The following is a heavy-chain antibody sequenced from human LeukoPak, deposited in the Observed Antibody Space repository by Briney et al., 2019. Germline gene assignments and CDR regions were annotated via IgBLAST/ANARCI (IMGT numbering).Heavy chain of an antibody. V-gene: IGHV1-46*01. D-gene: IGHD3-3*01. J-gene: IGHJ6*04. CDR2: INPSGGST. CDR1: GYTFTSYY. CDR3: ARDRPSEWLLFMSGLGPLDV. Sequence: ASVKVSCKASGYTFTSYYMHWVRQAPGQGLERMGIINPSGGSTSYAQKFQGRVTMTRDMSTSTVYMELSSLRSEDTAVYYCARDRPSEWLLFMSGLGPLDVWGKGTTVTVSS.